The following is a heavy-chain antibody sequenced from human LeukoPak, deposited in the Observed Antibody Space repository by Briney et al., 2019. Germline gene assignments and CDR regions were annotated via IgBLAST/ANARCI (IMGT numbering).Heavy chain of an antibody. CDR1: GFTVSSNY. V-gene: IGHV3-53*05. J-gene: IGHJ4*02. D-gene: IGHD3-22*01. Sequence: GGSLRLSCAASGFTVSSNYMTWVRQAPGKGLEWVSVLYSGAGTYYADSVKGRFTISRDNSKNTLYLQMNSLRAEDTAVYYCARDRYYYDSSGYYLDYWGQGTLVTVSS. CDR3: ARDRYYYDSSGYYLDY. CDR2: LYSGAGT.